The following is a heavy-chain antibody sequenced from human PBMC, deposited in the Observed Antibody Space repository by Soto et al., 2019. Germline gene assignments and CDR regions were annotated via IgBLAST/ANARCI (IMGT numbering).Heavy chain of an antibody. D-gene: IGHD6-19*01. J-gene: IGHJ6*02. Sequence: ASVKVSCKASGYTFTSYAMNWVRQAPGQGLEWMGWINTNTGNPTYAQGFTGRFVFSLDTSVSTAYLQICSLKAEDTAVYYCARGSAIAVAAYYYYYGMDVWGQGTTVTVPS. CDR1: GYTFTSYA. CDR2: INTNTGNP. CDR3: ARGSAIAVAAYYYYYGMDV. V-gene: IGHV7-4-1*01.